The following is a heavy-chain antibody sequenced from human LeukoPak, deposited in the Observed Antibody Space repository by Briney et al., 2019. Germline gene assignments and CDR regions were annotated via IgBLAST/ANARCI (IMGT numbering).Heavy chain of an antibody. Sequence: GASVKVSCKVSGYTLTELSMHWVRQAPGKGLEWMGGFDPEDGETIYAQKFQGRVTMTRDMSTSTVYMELSSLRSEDTAVYYCAREYSSSSRFDYWGQGTLVTVSS. CDR2: FDPEDGET. J-gene: IGHJ4*02. V-gene: IGHV1-24*01. CDR1: GYTLTELS. CDR3: AREYSSSSRFDY. D-gene: IGHD6-6*01.